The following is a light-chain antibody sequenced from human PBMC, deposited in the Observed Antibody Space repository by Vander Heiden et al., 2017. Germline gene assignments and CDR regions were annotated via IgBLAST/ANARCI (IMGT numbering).Light chain of an antibody. Sequence: EIVLPQSPATLSLSPGERATLSCRASQSVSSDLAWYQQKPGQAPRLLIYDASNRATGIPARFSGSGSGTDFTLTISSLEPEDFAVYYCQQRSNWLWTFGQGTKVEIK. J-gene: IGKJ1*01. CDR2: DAS. CDR1: QSVSSD. CDR3: QQRSNWLWT. V-gene: IGKV3-11*01.